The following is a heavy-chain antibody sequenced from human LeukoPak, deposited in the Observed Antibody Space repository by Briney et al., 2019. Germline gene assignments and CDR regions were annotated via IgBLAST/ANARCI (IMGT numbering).Heavy chain of an antibody. Sequence: SETLSLTCAVYGGSFSGYYWSWIRQPPGKGLEWIGEINHSGSTNYNPSLKSRVTISVDTSKSHFSLKLSSVTAADTAVYYCARGLGSGSYYHYWGQGTLVTVSS. D-gene: IGHD3-10*01. V-gene: IGHV4-34*01. CDR2: INHSGST. CDR3: ARGLGSGSYYHY. J-gene: IGHJ4*02. CDR1: GGSFSGYY.